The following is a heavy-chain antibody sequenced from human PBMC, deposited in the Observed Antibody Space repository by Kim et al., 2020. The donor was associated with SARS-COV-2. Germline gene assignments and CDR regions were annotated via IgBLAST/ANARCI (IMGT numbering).Heavy chain of an antibody. CDR1: GGSFSGYY. V-gene: IGHV4-34*01. CDR2: INHSGST. Sequence: SETLSLTCAVYGGSFSGYYWSWIRQPPGKGLEWIGEINHSGSTNYNPSLKSRVTISVDTSKNQFSLKLSSVTAADTAVYYCARGTLYSSSWYGPLYYFD. D-gene: IGHD6-13*01. J-gene: IGHJ4*01. CDR3: ARGTLYSSSWYGPLYYFD.